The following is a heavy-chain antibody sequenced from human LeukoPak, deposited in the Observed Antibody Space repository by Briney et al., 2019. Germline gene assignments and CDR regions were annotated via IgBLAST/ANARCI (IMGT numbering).Heavy chain of an antibody. V-gene: IGHV3-66*01. J-gene: IGHJ4*02. Sequence: GGSLTLSCAASGFTVSSNYMSWVRQAPGKGLEWVSVIYSGGSTYYADSVKGRSTISRDNSKNTLYLQMNSLRAEDTAVYYCARDYYGSGSYYFDYWGQGTLVTVSS. D-gene: IGHD3-10*01. CDR3: ARDYYGSGSYYFDY. CDR1: GFTVSSNY. CDR2: IYSGGST.